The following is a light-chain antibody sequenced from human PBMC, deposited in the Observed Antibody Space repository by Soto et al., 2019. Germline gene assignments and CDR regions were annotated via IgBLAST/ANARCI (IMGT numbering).Light chain of an antibody. V-gene: IGLV1-40*01. CDR3: QSYDNSLRGEGV. CDR1: SSNIGAGYD. J-gene: IGLJ2*01. Sequence: QAVVTQPPSVSGAPGQRVTISCTGSSSNIGAGYDVHWYQQLPGTAPKLLIYGNSNRPSGVPDRFSGSKSGTSASLAITGLQAEDEADYYCQSYDNSLRGEGVFGGGTKLTVL. CDR2: GNS.